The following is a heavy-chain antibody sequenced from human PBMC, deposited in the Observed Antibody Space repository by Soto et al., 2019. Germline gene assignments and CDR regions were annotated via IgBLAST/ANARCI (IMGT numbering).Heavy chain of an antibody. Sequence: GGALRHSWVGSGFTFSRFAIHWVREAPGEGLEWVAVISSDGSSKYYGDSVKGRFTVSRDNPNNTVYLSMTGLRPDDTAVFYCARSRNGAVPDSINFWGQGTMVTVSS. CDR2: ISSDGSSK. D-gene: IGHD2-8*01. J-gene: IGHJ4*02. CDR1: GFTFSRFA. CDR3: ARSRNGAVPDSINF. V-gene: IGHV3-30-3*01.